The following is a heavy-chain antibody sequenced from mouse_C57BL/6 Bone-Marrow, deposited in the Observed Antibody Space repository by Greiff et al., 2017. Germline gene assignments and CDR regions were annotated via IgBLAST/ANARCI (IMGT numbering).Heavy chain of an antibody. J-gene: IGHJ2*01. CDR2: IDPEIGDT. V-gene: IGHV14-4*01. CDR3: ASFDGNYFDF. D-gene: IGHD2-3*01. Sequence: VQLQQSGAELVRPGASVTLSCTASGFNIKDDYIHWVKQRPEQGLEWIGWIDPEIGDTEYASKFQGKATITSDTSSNTAYLQLSILTSEDTAVYYCASFDGNYFDFWGQGTPLTVAS. CDR1: GFNIKDDY.